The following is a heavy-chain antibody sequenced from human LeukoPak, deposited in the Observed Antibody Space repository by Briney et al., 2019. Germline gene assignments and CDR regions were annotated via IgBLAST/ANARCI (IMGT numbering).Heavy chain of an antibody. CDR1: GGSFSGYY. V-gene: IGHV4-34*01. CDR2: INHSGST. Sequence: SETLSLTCAVYGGSFSGYYWSWIRQPPGKGLEWIGEINHSGSTNYNPSLKSRVTISEDTSKNQFSLKLSSVTAADTAVYYCARGPLRRSSSFGRAFDIWGQGTMVTVSS. CDR3: ARGPLRRSSSFGRAFDI. J-gene: IGHJ3*02. D-gene: IGHD6-6*01.